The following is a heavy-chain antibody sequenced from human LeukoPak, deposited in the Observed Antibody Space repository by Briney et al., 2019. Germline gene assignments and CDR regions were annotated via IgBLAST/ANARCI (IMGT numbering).Heavy chain of an antibody. CDR1: GYTFTGYY. J-gene: IGHJ6*03. Sequence: GASVKVSCKASGYTFTGYYMHWVRQAPGQGLEWMGWINPNSGGTNYAQKFQGRVTMTRDTSISTPYMELSRLRSDDTAVYYCASTTAAGTYYYYYMDVWGKGTTVTISS. CDR2: INPNSGGT. D-gene: IGHD6-13*01. CDR3: ASTTAAGTYYYYYMDV. V-gene: IGHV1-2*02.